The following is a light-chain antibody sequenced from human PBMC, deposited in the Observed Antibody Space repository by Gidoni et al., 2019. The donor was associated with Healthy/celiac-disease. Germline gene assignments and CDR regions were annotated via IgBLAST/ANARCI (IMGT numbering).Light chain of an antibody. CDR1: QSISSY. CDR3: QQSYSTPPIT. V-gene: IGKV1-39*01. Sequence: DIQMTHSPSSLSASVGDRVTITCRASQSISSYLNWYQQKPGKDPKLLIYAASSLQSGVPSRFSGSGSGKDFTLTISSLQPEDFATYYCQQSYSTPPITFGQGTRLEIK. J-gene: IGKJ5*01. CDR2: AAS.